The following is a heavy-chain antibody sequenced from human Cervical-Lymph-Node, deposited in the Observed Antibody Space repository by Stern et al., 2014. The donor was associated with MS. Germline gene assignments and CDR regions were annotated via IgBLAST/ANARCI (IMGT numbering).Heavy chain of an antibody. CDR3: ARGPQWLDSYNWFDP. V-gene: IGHV1-18*04. D-gene: IGHD6-19*01. Sequence: QVQLVESGAEVKKPGASVRVSCKASGYTFTTYGINWVRQAPGQGLEWMGWISVSKSNTCYAQKFQGRVTMTTDISTTTAYMDLRSLRSDDTAVYYCARGPQWLDSYNWFDPWGQGTLVTVSS. CDR1: GYTFTTYG. J-gene: IGHJ5*02. CDR2: ISVSKSNT.